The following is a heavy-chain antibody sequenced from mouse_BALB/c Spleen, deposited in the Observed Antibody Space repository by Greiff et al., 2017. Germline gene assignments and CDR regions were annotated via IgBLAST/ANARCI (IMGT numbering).Heavy chain of an antibody. J-gene: IGHJ4*01. CDR1: GFAFSSYD. V-gene: IGHV5-12-1*01. CDR3: ARNKEIPDAMDY. CDR2: ISSGGGST. D-gene: IGHD1-3*01. Sequence: EVQVVESGGGLVKPGGSLKLSCAASGFAFSSYDMSWVRQTPEKRLEWVAYISSGGGSTYYPDTVKGRFTITRDNAKNTLYLQMSSLKSEDTAMYYCARNKEIPDAMDYWGQGTSVTVSS.